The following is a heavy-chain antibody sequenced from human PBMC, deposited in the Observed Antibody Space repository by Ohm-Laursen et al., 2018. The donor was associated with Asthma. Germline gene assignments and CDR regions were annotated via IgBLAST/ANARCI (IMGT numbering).Heavy chain of an antibody. Sequence: SLRLSCAASGFTFTSYGMHWVRQAPGKGLDWVALISFDGSNKYYADSVKGRFTISRDNSKNTLYLQMSSLRAEDTAVYYCAKGSTYGMDVWGQGTTVSVSS. CDR2: ISFDGSNK. J-gene: IGHJ6*02. V-gene: IGHV3-30*18. CDR1: GFTFTSYG. CDR3: AKGSTYGMDV.